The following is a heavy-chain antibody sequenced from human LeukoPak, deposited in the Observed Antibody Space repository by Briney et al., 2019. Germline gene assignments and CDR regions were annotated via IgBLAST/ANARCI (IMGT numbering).Heavy chain of an antibody. V-gene: IGHV4-39*01. J-gene: IGHJ5*02. CDR1: GGSISSSSYY. D-gene: IGHD2-2*01. Sequence: KPSETLSLTCTVSGGSISSSSYYWGWIRQPPGKGLEWIGSIYYSGSTYYNPSLKSRVTISVDTSKNQFSLKLSSVTAADTAVYYCVGGYCSSTSCPGDWFDPWGQGTLVTVSS. CDR3: VGGYCSSTSCPGDWFDP. CDR2: IYYSGST.